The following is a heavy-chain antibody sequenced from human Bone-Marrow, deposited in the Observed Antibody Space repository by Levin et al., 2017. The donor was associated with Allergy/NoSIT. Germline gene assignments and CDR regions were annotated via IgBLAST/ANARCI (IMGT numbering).Heavy chain of an antibody. J-gene: IGHJ4*02. CDR3: ARKEAGYGSETIDY. D-gene: IGHD3-10*01. CDR2: IYPGDSDA. CDR1: GYLFTDFW. V-gene: IGHV5-51*01. Sequence: PGGSLRLSCKASGYLFTDFWIGWVRQLPGKGLEWMGIIYPGDSDARYRPSFQGQVSISVDKSINTVYLQWISLKASDTATYFCARKEAGYGSETIDYWGQGTRVTVSS.